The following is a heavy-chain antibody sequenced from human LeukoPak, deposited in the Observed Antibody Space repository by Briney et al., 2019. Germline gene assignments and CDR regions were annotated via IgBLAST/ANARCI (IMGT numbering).Heavy chain of an antibody. V-gene: IGHV3-20*04. Sequence: GGSLRLSCAASGFTFDDYGMSWVRQAPGKGLEWVSGINWNGGSTGYADSVKGRFTISRDNSKNTLYLQMNSLGAEDTAVYYCARDSSSWSNYFDYWGQGTLVTVSS. J-gene: IGHJ4*02. CDR3: ARDSSSWSNYFDY. D-gene: IGHD6-13*01. CDR1: GFTFDDYG. CDR2: INWNGGST.